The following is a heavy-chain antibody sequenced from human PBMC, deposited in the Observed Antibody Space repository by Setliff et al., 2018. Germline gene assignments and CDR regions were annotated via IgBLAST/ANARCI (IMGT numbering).Heavy chain of an antibody. Sequence: SETLSLTCTVSGDSINSRTNYWSWIRQPAGKGPEWIGHIYASWSTNYNPSLKSRVTISLDTSKNQFSLKPSSVTAADTAVYYCARLPNYVWGSPVDYWGQGTLVTVSS. J-gene: IGHJ4*02. CDR3: ARLPNYVWGSPVDY. D-gene: IGHD3-16*01. CDR1: GDSINSRTNY. CDR2: IYASWST. V-gene: IGHV4-61*09.